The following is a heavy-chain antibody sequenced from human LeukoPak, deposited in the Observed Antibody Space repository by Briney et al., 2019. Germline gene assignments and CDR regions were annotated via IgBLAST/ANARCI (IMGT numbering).Heavy chain of an antibody. J-gene: IGHJ4*02. V-gene: IGHV3-74*01. CDR1: GFTFSSYC. CDR2: INSDGSSI. Sequence: GGSLRLSCAASGFTFSSYCMHWVRQAPGKGLVWVSRINSDGSSIAYADSVQGRFTISRDNAKNTLYLQVSSLSVEGTAVYYCARETSTGKYPQNVPDYWGQGTLVTVSS. D-gene: IGHD2-8*02. CDR3: ARETSTGKYPQNVPDY.